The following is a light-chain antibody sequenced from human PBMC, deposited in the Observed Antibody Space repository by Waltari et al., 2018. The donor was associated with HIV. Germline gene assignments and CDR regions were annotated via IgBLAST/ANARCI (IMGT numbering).Light chain of an antibody. V-gene: IGKV1-39*01. CDR2: ETS. J-gene: IGKJ1*01. CDR1: DNIDIF. CDR3: QQTVNAPRT. Sequence: DIQMTQSPSSLSASIGDRVSITCRASDNIDIFISWYFNIPGKAPKLLIYETSKLQRGVSSRFSGSRSGTDFSLIISSLQPEDIGTYYCQQTVNAPRTFGQGT.